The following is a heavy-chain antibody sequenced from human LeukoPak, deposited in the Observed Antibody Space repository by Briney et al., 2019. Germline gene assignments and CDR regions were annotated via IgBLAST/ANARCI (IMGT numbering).Heavy chain of an antibody. CDR3: AGIVGPRHDAFDI. J-gene: IGHJ3*02. CDR1: GGSITNYY. D-gene: IGHD1-26*01. Sequence: PSETLSLTCSVSGGSITNYYWSWIRQPPGKGLEWIGYSFYRGGTNYNPSLKSRVIISVETSKKQISLKLNSVTAADTAVYYCAGIVGPRHDAFDIWGQGTMVTVSS. V-gene: IGHV4-59*01. CDR2: SFYRGGT.